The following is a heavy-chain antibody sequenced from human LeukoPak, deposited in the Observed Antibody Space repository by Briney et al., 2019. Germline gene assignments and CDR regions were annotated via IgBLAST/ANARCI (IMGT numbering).Heavy chain of an antibody. V-gene: IGHV3-23*01. CDR1: GFTFSSYA. CDR2: ISGSGGST. CDR3: AIPYYDYFGGSYNRLYGLAY. J-gene: IGHJ4*02. D-gene: IGHD3-16*01. Sequence: TGGSLRLSCAASGFTFSSYAMSWVRQAPGKGLEWVSAISGSGGSTYYADSVKGRFTISRDNSKNTLYLQMNSLRAEDTAVYYFAIPYYDYFGGSYNRLYGLAYWGQGTLVTVSS.